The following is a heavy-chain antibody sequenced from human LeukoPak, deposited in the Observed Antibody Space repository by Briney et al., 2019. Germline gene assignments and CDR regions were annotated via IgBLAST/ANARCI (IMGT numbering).Heavy chain of an antibody. J-gene: IGHJ4*02. Sequence: GGSLRLSCAASGFTFSSYAMHWVRQAPGKGLEWVSVISYDGSNKYYADSVKGRVTISRDNSKNTVCLQMNSLRAEDTAVYYCARDIDYWGQGTLVTVSS. V-gene: IGHV3-30-3*01. CDR3: ARDIDY. CDR1: GFTFSSYA. CDR2: ISYDGSNK.